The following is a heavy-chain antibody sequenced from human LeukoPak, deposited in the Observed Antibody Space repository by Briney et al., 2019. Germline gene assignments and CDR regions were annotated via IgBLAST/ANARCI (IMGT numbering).Heavy chain of an antibody. V-gene: IGHV1-18*01. CDR3: ARDWNYVNDDFDI. J-gene: IGHJ3*02. D-gene: IGHD1-7*01. CDR2: SSTYNGDT. Sequence: ASVKVSCKASGYTFRSYGISWVRQAPGQVLEWMGWSSTYNGDTNYAQKVQGRVTMTTDTSTSTAYMELKSLRPDDTAVYYCARDWNYVNDDFDIWGQGTMVTVSS. CDR1: GYTFRSYG.